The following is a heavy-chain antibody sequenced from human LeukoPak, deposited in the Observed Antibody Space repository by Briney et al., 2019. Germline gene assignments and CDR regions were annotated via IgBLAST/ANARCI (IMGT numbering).Heavy chain of an antibody. CDR3: AKDQAVAEHPLDY. V-gene: IGHV3-30*02. D-gene: IGHD6-19*01. CDR1: QFTFRNYD. CDR2: IRYDGNNK. Sequence: GGSLRLSCAASQFTFRNYDMHWVRQAPGKGLEWVAFIRYDGNNKYYADSVKGRFTISRDNSKNMLYLQMNSLRADDTAVYYCAKDQAVAEHPLDYWGQGTLVTVSS. J-gene: IGHJ4*02.